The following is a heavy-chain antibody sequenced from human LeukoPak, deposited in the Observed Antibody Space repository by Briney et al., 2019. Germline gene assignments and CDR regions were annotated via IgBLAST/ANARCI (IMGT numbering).Heavy chain of an antibody. CDR2: INPNSGGT. Sequence: GESLKISCKGSGYSFSTHWIGWVRQAPGQGLEWMGWINPNSGGTNYAQKFQGRVTMTRDTSISTAYMELSSLRSEDTAVYYCAGGRTDIVVVPATLRNYYFDYWGQGTLVTVSS. CDR3: AGGRTDIVVVPATLRNYYFDY. V-gene: IGHV1-2*02. CDR1: GYSFSTHW. J-gene: IGHJ4*02. D-gene: IGHD2-2*01.